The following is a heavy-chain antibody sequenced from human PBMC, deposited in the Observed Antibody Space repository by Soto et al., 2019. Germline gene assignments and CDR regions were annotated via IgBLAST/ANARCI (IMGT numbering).Heavy chain of an antibody. D-gene: IGHD5-18*01. V-gene: IGHV4-59*01. CDR3: ARARRGYSYGYNYFDY. CDR1: GGSISSYY. Sequence: SETLSLTCTVSGGSISSYYWSWIRQPPGKGLEWIGYIYYSGSTNYNPSLKSRVTISVDTSKNQFSLKLSSVTAADTAVYYCARARRGYSYGYNYFDYLGQGTLVTVS. CDR2: IYYSGST. J-gene: IGHJ4*02.